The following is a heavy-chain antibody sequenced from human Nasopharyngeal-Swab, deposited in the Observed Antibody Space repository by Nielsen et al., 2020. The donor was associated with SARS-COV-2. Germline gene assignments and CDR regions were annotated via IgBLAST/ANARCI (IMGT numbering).Heavy chain of an antibody. J-gene: IGHJ5*02. V-gene: IGHV1-18*01. D-gene: IGHD1-26*01. Sequence: ASVKVSCKASGYTFTSYGISWVRQAPGQGLEWMGWISAYNGNTNYAQKLQGRVTMNTDTSTSTAYMELRSLRSDDTAVYYCARDKAYSGSYYNWFDPWGQGTLVTVSS. CDR2: ISAYNGNT. CDR1: GYTFTSYG. CDR3: ARDKAYSGSYYNWFDP.